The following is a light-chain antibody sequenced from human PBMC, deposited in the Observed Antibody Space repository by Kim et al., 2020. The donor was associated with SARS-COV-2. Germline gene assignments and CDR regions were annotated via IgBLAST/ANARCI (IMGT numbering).Light chain of an antibody. CDR1: QSVAGDY. CDR2: DAS. CDR3: QQYGTSPCT. V-gene: IGKV3-20*01. Sequence: FPGETATLSCRAGQSVAGDYFAWYQQKPGQAPRLLIFDASTRATGISDRFSGSGSGTDFSLTISRLEPEDFAVYYCQQYGTSPCTFGQGTKLEI. J-gene: IGKJ2*02.